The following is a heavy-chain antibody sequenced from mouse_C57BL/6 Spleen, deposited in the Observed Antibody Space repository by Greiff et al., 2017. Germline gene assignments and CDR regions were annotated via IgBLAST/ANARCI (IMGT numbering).Heavy chain of an antibody. Sequence: QVQLQQSGPGLVAPSQSLSITCTVSGFSLTSYGVHWVRQPPGKGLEWLVVIWSDGSTTYNSALKSRLSISKDNSKSQVFLKMNSLQTDDTAMYYCARNYGSPYYAMDYWGQGTSVTVSS. J-gene: IGHJ4*01. CDR1: GFSLTSYG. V-gene: IGHV2-6*02. D-gene: IGHD1-1*01. CDR2: IWSDGST. CDR3: ARNYGSPYYAMDY.